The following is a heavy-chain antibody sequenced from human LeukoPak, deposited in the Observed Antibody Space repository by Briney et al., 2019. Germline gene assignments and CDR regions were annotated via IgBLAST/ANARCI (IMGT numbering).Heavy chain of an antibody. D-gene: IGHD3-16*02. CDR2: IDSSGTVR. V-gene: IGHV3-48*03. CDR1: GFTFSNFD. Sequence: PGGSLRLSCAASGFTFSNFDMTWVRQAPGKGLEWLSYIDSSGTVRYYADSVNRRFTISRDNAKNSLHLQMGSLRAEDTAVYYCARETRGGTYRYNFLDYWGLGTLVTVSS. J-gene: IGHJ4*02. CDR3: ARETRGGTYRYNFLDY.